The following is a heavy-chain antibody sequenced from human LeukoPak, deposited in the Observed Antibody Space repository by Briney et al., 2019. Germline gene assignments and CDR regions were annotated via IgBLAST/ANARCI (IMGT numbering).Heavy chain of an antibody. CDR1: GFTFSSYG. Sequence: GRSLRLSCAASGFTFSSYGMHWVRQAPGKGLEWVAVISYDGSNKYYADSVKGRFTISRDNSKNTLYLQMNSLRAEDTAVYYCAKGLEMATISTPAAYWGQGTLVTVSS. CDR2: ISYDGSNK. CDR3: AKGLEMATISTPAAY. V-gene: IGHV3-30*18. J-gene: IGHJ4*02. D-gene: IGHD5-24*01.